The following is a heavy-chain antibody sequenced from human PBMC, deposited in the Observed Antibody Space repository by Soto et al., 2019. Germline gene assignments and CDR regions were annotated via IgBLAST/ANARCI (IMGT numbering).Heavy chain of an antibody. D-gene: IGHD2-15*01. CDR3: ARDGGYCSGGSCYEGDWFDP. CDR2: IIPIFGTA. Sequence: QVQLVQSGAEVKKPGSSVKVSCKASGGTFSSYAISWVRQAPGQGLEWMGGIIPIFGTANYAQKFQGRVTITRDTSASTAYMELRSLRSEDTAVYYCARDGGYCSGGSCYEGDWFDPWGQGTLVTVSS. V-gene: IGHV1-69*06. CDR1: GGTFSSYA. J-gene: IGHJ5*02.